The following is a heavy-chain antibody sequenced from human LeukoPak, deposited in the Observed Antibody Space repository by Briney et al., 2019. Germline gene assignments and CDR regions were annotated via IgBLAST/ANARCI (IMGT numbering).Heavy chain of an antibody. Sequence: GASVKVSCKASGYTFTDYYMHWVQQAPGKGLEWMGLVDPEDGETIYAEKFQGRVTITADTSTDTAYMELSSLRSEDTAVYYCTMGATTAFSFDYWGQGTLVTVSS. J-gene: IGHJ4*02. CDR2: VDPEDGET. CDR1: GYTFTDYY. CDR3: TMGATTAFSFDY. V-gene: IGHV1-69-2*01. D-gene: IGHD1-26*01.